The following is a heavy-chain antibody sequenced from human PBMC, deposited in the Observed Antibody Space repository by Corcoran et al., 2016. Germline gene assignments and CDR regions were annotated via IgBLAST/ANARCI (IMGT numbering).Heavy chain of an antibody. CDR2: IYYSGST. Sequence: QVQLQESGPGLVKPSQTLSLTCTVSGGSISRGGYYWSWIRQHPGKGLEWIGYIYYSGSTYYNPSLKSRVTISVDTSKNQFSLKLSSVTAADTAVYYCAREASGITIFGVVTPWFDPWGQGTLVTVSS. CDR1: GGSISRGGYY. V-gene: IGHV4-31*03. CDR3: AREASGITIFGVVTPWFDP. J-gene: IGHJ5*02. D-gene: IGHD3-3*01.